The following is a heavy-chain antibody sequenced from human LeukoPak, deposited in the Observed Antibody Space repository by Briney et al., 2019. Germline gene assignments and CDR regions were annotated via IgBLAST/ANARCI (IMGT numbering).Heavy chain of an antibody. D-gene: IGHD3-22*01. V-gene: IGHV3-74*01. CDR1: GFTFSSYW. CDR3: AKSGGSSGKALGY. CDR2: INSDGSSR. Sequence: GGALRLSFAASGFTFSSYWMHWVRQTPGKVLGRVPRINSDGSSRTDAESLKGRFTISRENAKNPLYLQMNSLGAEDTAVYYCAKSGGSSGKALGYWGQGTLVTVSS. J-gene: IGHJ4*02.